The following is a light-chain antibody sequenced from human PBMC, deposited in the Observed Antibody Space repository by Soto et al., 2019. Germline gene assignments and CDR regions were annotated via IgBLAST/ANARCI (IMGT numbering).Light chain of an antibody. V-gene: IGKV3-20*01. CDR2: GAT. J-gene: IGKJ1*01. CDR3: QQYGSSPRT. CDR1: QSVSSNL. Sequence: EIVLTQSPGTLSLSPGERATLSCRASQSVSSNLLAWYQQKPGQPPRLLIYGATNRATGIPDRFSGSGSGTDFTLTISRLEPEDFAVYYCQQYGSSPRTFGQGTKVEIK.